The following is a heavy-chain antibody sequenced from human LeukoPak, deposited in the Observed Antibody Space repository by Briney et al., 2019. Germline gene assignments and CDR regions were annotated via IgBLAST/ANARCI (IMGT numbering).Heavy chain of an antibody. CDR2: IYSGGST. J-gene: IGHJ4*02. D-gene: IGHD3-22*01. CDR3: ARDPGYYDSDGYFDY. V-gene: IGHV3-53*01. CDR1: GFTVSSNY. Sequence: PGGSLRLSCAASGFTVSSNYMSWVRQAPGKGLEWVPVIYSGGSTYYADSVKGRFTISRDNSKNTLYLQVNSLRAEDTAVYYCARDPGYYDSDGYFDYWGQGTLVTVSS.